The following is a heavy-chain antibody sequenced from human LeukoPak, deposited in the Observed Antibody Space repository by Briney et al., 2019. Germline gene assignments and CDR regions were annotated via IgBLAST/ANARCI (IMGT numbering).Heavy chain of an antibody. CDR3: ARDHRGVGDY. CDR1: GGSISSSSYY. D-gene: IGHD3-10*01. J-gene: IGHJ4*02. V-gene: IGHV4-39*02. Sequence: SETLSLTCTVSGGSISSSSYYWGWIRQPPGKGLEWIGSIYYSGSTYYNPSLKSRVTISVDTSKNQFSLKLSSVTAADTAVYYCARDHRGVGDYWGQGTLVTVSS. CDR2: IYYSGST.